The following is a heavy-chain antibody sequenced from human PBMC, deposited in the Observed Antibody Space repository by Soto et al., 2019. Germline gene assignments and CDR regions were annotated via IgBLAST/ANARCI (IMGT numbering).Heavy chain of an antibody. CDR2: ISGSGGST. J-gene: IGHJ3*02. CDR1: GFTFSSYA. Sequence: GGSLRLSCAASGFTFSSYAMSWVRQAPGKGLEWVSAISGSGGSTYYADSVKGRFTISRDNSKNTLYLQMNSLRAEDTAVYYCAKDLWGGATTAFLAYPLDIWGQGTMVTVSS. V-gene: IGHV3-23*01. CDR3: AKDLWGGATTAFLAYPLDI. D-gene: IGHD5-12*01.